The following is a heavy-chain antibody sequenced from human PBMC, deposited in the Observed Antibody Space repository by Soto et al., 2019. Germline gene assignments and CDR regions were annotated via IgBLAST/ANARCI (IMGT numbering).Heavy chain of an antibody. CDR2: ISYDGSNK. Sequence: GGSLRLSCAASGFTFSGYGMHWVRQAPGKGLEWVAVISYDGSNKYYADSVKGRFTISRDNSKNTLYLQMNSLRAEDTAVYYCAKDLGYTLDYWGQGTLVTVSS. CDR1: GFTFSGYG. V-gene: IGHV3-30*18. D-gene: IGHD2-2*02. J-gene: IGHJ4*02. CDR3: AKDLGYTLDY.